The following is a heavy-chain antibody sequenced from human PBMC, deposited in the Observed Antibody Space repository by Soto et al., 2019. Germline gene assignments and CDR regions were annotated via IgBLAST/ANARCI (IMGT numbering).Heavy chain of an antibody. CDR3: ASTYDILTGYQNFPFDY. V-gene: IGHV4-59*01. CDR2: IYYSGST. J-gene: IGHJ4*02. D-gene: IGHD3-9*01. Sequence: SETLSLTCTVSGGSISGYYWSWIRQPPGKGLEWIGYIYYSGSTNYNPSLKSRVTISVDTSKNQFSLKLSSVTAADTAVYYCASTYDILTGYQNFPFDYWGPGTLVTVSS. CDR1: GGSISGYY.